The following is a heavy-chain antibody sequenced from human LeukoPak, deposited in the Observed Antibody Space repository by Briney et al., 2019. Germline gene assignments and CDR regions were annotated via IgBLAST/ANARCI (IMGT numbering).Heavy chain of an antibody. Sequence: GGSLRLSCAASGFTFSSYWMHWVRQAPGKGLVWVSRINSDGSSTSYADSVKGRFTISRDNAKNTLYLQMNSLRAEDTAVHYCARGERRAIYYFDYWGQGTLVTVSS. CDR2: INSDGSST. J-gene: IGHJ4*02. CDR1: GFTFSSYW. CDR3: ARGERRAIYYFDY. V-gene: IGHV3-74*01.